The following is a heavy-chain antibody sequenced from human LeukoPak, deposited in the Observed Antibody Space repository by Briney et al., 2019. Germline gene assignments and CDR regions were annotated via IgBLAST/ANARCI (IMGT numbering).Heavy chain of an antibody. V-gene: IGHV3-23*01. D-gene: IGHD3-3*01. CDR2: ISGSGTNT. Sequence: GGSLRLSCAASGFTFDTYALSWVRRAPGKGLEWVSAISGSGTNTYYADSVKGRFTISRDNSKGTVFLQMNSLRAEDTAVYYCAKAPLYYDFWSGYYPSYYFDYWGQGTLVTVSS. J-gene: IGHJ4*02. CDR3: AKAPLYYDFWSGYYPSYYFDY. CDR1: GFTFDTYA.